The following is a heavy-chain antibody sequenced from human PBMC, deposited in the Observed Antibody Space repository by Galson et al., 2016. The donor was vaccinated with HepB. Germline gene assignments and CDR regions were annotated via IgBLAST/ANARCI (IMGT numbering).Heavy chain of an antibody. V-gene: IGHV5-51*01. CDR2: IYPGDSDT. Sequence: QSGAEVKKPGESLKISCKGSGYTFTSYWIAWVRQMPGKGLEWMGIIYPGDSDTSYSPSFQGHVTISGDNSISTAYLQWSSLKASDTAMYYCARRLAGHAFEIWGQGTMVTVSS. CDR1: GYTFTSYW. D-gene: IGHD6-19*01. CDR3: ARRLAGHAFEI. J-gene: IGHJ3*02.